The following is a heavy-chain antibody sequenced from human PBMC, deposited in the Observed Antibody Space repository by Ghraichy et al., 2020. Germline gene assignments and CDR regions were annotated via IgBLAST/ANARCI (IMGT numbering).Heavy chain of an antibody. J-gene: IGHJ4*02. CDR1: GGSFSGYY. Sequence: SETLSLTCAVYGGSFSGYYWSWIRQPPGKGLEWIGEINHSGSTNYNPSLKSRVTISVDTSKNQFSLKLSSVTAADTAVYYCARGPTAASPLDYWGQGTLVTVSS. CDR2: INHSGST. V-gene: IGHV4-34*01. CDR3: ARGPTAASPLDY. D-gene: IGHD2-15*01.